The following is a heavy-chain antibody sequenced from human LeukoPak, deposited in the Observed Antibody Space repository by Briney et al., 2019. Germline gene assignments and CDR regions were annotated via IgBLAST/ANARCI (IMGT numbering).Heavy chain of an antibody. V-gene: IGHV3-7*01. CDR3: AREWQGGIAAAGTRIEGDY. CDR2: MKQDGSEK. Sequence: GGSLRLSCAVSGFSVSGYWMTLVRQAPGKGLEWVARMKQDGSEKNYVDSVKGRFTISRDNAENSLFLQMNSLRVEDTAVYYCAREWQGGIAAAGTRIEGDYWGQGTLVAVSS. J-gene: IGHJ4*02. D-gene: IGHD6-13*01. CDR1: GFSVSGYW.